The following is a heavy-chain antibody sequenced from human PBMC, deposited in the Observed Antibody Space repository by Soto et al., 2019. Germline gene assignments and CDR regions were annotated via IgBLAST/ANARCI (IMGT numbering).Heavy chain of an antibody. CDR2: LYPGDSDT. CDR3: ARLFSGSSLLLYYGMDV. Sequence: GESLKISCNGSGYSFTSYWIGWVRPMPGKGLEWMGILYPGDSDTRYSPSFQGQVTISADKSISTAYLQWSSLKASETAMYYCARLFSGSSLLLYYGMDVWGQGTTVTFSS. D-gene: IGHD1-26*01. J-gene: IGHJ6*02. V-gene: IGHV5-51*01. CDR1: GYSFTSYW.